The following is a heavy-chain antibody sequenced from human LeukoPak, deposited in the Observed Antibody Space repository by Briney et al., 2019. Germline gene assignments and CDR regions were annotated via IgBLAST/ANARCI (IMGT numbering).Heavy chain of an antibody. CDR1: GFTFSSYS. CDR3: ARVSYDSSTTFDY. Sequence: PGGSLRRSCAASGFTFSSYSMNWVRQAPGKGLEWVSSISSSSSYIYYADSVKGRFTISRDNAKNSLYLQMNSLRAEDTAVYYCARVSYDSSTTFDYWGQGTLVTVSS. V-gene: IGHV3-21*01. D-gene: IGHD3-22*01. J-gene: IGHJ4*02. CDR2: ISSSSSYI.